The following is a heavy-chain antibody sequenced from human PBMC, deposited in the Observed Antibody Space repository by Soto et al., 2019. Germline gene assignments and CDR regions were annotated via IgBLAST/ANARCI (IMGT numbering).Heavy chain of an antibody. CDR3: ARAPVEDIVVLPAARGWFDP. J-gene: IGHJ5*02. Sequence: QVQLVESGGGVVQPGRSLRLSCAASGFTFSTYTMHWVRQAPGKGLEWVAVISYDGSNVYYADSVKGRFTISRDNSRNTLYLQINSLRVEDTAVYYCARAPVEDIVVLPAARGWFDPWGQGTLVTVSS. D-gene: IGHD2-2*01. CDR1: GFTFSTYT. V-gene: IGHV3-30-3*01. CDR2: ISYDGSNV.